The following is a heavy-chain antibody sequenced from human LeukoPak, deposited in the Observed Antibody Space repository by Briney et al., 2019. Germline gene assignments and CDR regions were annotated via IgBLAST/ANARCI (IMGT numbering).Heavy chain of an antibody. J-gene: IGHJ5*02. D-gene: IGHD2-2*01. CDR3: AKVLFRDVVPAAIAPVDP. CDR2: IRYDGNNK. V-gene: IGHV3-30*02. CDR1: GFTFSSYG. Sequence: GGSLRLSCAASGFTFSSYGMHWVRQAPGKGLEWVAFIRYDGNNKYYADSVKGRFTISRDNSKNTLYLQMNSLRAEDTAMYYCAKVLFRDVVPAAIAPVDPWGQGTLVTVSS.